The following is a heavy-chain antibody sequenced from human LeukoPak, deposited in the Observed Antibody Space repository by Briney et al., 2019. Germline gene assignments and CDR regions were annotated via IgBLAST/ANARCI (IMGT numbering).Heavy chain of an antibody. CDR1: GFTFSSYA. CDR3: AKATYSSGSYYFDY. V-gene: IGHV3-9*01. D-gene: IGHD6-19*01. CDR2: ISWNSGSI. Sequence: PGGSLRLSCTASGFTFSSYAMHWVRQAPGKGLEWVSGISWNSGSIGYADSVKGRFTISRDNAKNSLYLQMNSLRAEDTALYYCAKATYSSGSYYFDYWGQGTLVTVSS. J-gene: IGHJ4*02.